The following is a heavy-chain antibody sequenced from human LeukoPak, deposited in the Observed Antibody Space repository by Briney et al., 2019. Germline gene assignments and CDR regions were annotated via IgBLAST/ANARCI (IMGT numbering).Heavy chain of an antibody. CDR1: GGSISSGGYC. Sequence: PSETLSLTCTVSGGSISSGGYCWSWIRQHPGKGLEWIGYIYYSGSTYYNPSLKSRVTISVDTSKNQFSLKLSSVTAADTAVYYCARVLMVYRDAFDIWGQGTMVTVSS. V-gene: IGHV4-31*03. D-gene: IGHD2-8*01. CDR2: IYYSGST. J-gene: IGHJ3*02. CDR3: ARVLMVYRDAFDI.